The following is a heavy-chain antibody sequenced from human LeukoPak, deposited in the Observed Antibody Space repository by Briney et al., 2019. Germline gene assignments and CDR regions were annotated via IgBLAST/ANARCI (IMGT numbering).Heavy chain of an antibody. Sequence: GGSLRLSCAASGFTFSYCWMSWVRQGPGKGLEWVANIKEDGSEKYYGDSVKGRFTISRDNAKNSLYLQMNSLRAEDTAIYYCARDISWGQGILVTVSS. CDR2: IKEDGSEK. CDR3: ARDIS. V-gene: IGHV3-7*03. J-gene: IGHJ5*02. CDR1: GFTFSYCW.